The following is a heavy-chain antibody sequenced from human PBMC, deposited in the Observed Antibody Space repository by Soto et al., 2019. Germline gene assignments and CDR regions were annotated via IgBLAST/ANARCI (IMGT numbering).Heavy chain of an antibody. CDR3: MRASGSCGNDYVFYYGMDV. D-gene: IGHD5-12*01. Sequence: QVQLVESGGGVVQPGRSLRLSCAASGFTFSSYGMHWVRQAPGKGLEWVALVWYDGGNKYYADSVKGRFTISRDNSKNTLYLQMNSLRDEATAVYYCMRASGSCGNDYVFYYGMDVWGQGTTVTVSS. CDR2: VWYDGGNK. V-gene: IGHV3-33*01. CDR1: GFTFSSYG. J-gene: IGHJ6*02.